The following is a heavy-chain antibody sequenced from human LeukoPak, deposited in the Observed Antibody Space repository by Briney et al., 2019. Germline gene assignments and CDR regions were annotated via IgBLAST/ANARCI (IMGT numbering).Heavy chain of an antibody. CDR1: GYSISSGYY. V-gene: IGHV4-38-2*01. CDR2: IYHSGST. Sequence: SETLSLTCAVSGYSISSGYYWGWIGQPPGKGLEWIGRIYHSGSTYYTPSLKSRVTISVDTSKNQFSLKLSSVTAADTAVYYCARSPIAVAGPFDYWGQGTLVTVSS. D-gene: IGHD6-19*01. CDR3: ARSPIAVAGPFDY. J-gene: IGHJ4*02.